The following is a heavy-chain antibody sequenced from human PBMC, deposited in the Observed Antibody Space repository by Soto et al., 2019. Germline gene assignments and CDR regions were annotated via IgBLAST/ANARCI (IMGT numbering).Heavy chain of an antibody. D-gene: IGHD6-6*01. Sequence: EVQLVESGGGSVQPGGSLRLSCAASGFSVSGNYMSWVRQAPGKGLEWVSLIYSGGSTSYADSVKDRFTISRDKSKNTLYLQMNSMRAEDTAVYYCATTSFYSSSSDSDYWGHGTLVTVSS. J-gene: IGHJ4*01. CDR2: IYSGGST. CDR1: GFSVSGNY. V-gene: IGHV3-66*01. CDR3: ATTSFYSSSSDSDY.